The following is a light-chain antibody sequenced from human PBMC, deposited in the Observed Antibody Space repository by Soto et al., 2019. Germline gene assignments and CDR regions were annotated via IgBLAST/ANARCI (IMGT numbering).Light chain of an antibody. CDR2: QDR. J-gene: IGLJ3*02. CDR3: QAWDSSTGV. Sequence: SYELTQPPSVSVSPGQTANIACSGDKLGDKYAFWYQQKPGQSPVLVIYQDRKRPSGIPERFSGSNSGNTATLTISGTQAMDEADYYCQAWDSSTGVFGGGTKLTVL. CDR1: KLGDKY. V-gene: IGLV3-1*01.